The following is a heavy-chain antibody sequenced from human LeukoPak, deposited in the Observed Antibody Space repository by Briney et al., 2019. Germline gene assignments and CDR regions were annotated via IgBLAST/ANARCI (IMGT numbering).Heavy chain of an antibody. V-gene: IGHV4-34*01. J-gene: IGHJ6*03. CDR3: ARAYSSSWYFYYYYMDV. CDR1: GGSFSGYY. CDR2: INHSGST. D-gene: IGHD6-13*01. Sequence: SETLSLTCAVYGGSFSGYYWSWIRQPPGKGLEWIGEINHSGSTNYNPSLKSRVTISVDTSKNQFSLKLSSVTAADTAVYYCARAYSSSWYFYYYYMDVWGKGTTVTVSS.